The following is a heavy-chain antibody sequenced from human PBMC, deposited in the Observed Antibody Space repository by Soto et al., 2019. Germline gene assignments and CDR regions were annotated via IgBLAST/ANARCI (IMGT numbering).Heavy chain of an antibody. CDR1: GLMFSSYA. V-gene: IGHV3-23*01. Sequence: EVQLLESGGGLVQPGGSLRLSCAASGLMFSSYAMNWVRQAPGKGLEWVSVISGSGGSTHYADSVKGRFTISRDKPKNTLYLQMNSLRAEDTAVYYCAKPLFGPYYYGMDVWGQGTTVTVSS. J-gene: IGHJ6*02. CDR2: ISGSGGST. CDR3: AKPLFGPYYYGMDV. D-gene: IGHD3-16*01.